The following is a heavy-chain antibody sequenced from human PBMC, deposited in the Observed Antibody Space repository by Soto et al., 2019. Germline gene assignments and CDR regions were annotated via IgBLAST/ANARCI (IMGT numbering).Heavy chain of an antibody. CDR2: IIPILGIA. CDR1: GGTFSSYT. CDR3: ASPTYYYDSSGYNDPGNFDY. J-gene: IGHJ4*02. V-gene: IGHV1-69*02. D-gene: IGHD3-22*01. Sequence: QVQLVQSGAEVKKPGSSVKVSCKASGGTFSSYTISWVRQAPGQGLEWMGRIIPILGIANYAQKFQGRVTITADKSTSTXDXXLSSLRSEDTAVYYCASPTYYYDSSGYNDPGNFDYWGQGTLVTVSS.